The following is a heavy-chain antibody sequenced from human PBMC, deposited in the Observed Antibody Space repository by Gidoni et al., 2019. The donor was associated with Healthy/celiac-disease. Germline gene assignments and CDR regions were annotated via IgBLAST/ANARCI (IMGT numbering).Heavy chain of an antibody. CDR2: ICGSGGST. CDR3: AKGKVGATYFDY. J-gene: IGHJ4*02. V-gene: IGHV3-23*01. Sequence: QLLESGGGLVQPGGSLRLSCAAFGFTFSSYAMSWVRQAPGKGLEWVSAICGSGGSTYYADSVKGRFTISRDNSKNTLYLQMNSLRAEDTAVYYCAKGKVGATYFDYWGQGTLVTVSS. CDR1: GFTFSSYA. D-gene: IGHD1-26*01.